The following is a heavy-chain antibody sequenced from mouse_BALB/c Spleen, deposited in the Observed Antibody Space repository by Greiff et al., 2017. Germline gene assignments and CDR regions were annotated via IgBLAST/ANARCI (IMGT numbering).Heavy chain of an antibody. V-gene: IGHV1-54*01. CDR1: GYAFTNYL. J-gene: IGHJ4*01. Sequence: VMLVESGAELVRPGTSVKVSCKASGYAFTNYLIEWVKQRPGQGLEWIGVINPGSGGTNYNEKFKGKATLTADKSSSTAYMQLSSLTSDDSAVYFCARLYDGYYAAMDYWGQGTSVTVSA. D-gene: IGHD2-3*01. CDR2: INPGSGGT. CDR3: ARLYDGYYAAMDY.